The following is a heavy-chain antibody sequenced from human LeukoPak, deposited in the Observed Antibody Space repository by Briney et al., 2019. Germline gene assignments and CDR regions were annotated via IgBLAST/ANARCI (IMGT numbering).Heavy chain of an antibody. V-gene: IGHV4-39*01. CDR2: IYYSGST. CDR3: ARGEAARPGFYYFDY. Sequence: SETLSLTCTVSGGSISSYYWGWIRQPPGKGLEWIGSIYYSGSTYYNPSLKSRVTISVDTSKNQFSLKLSSVTAADTAVYYCARGEAARPGFYYFDYWGQGTLVTVSS. D-gene: IGHD6-6*01. CDR1: GGSISSYY. J-gene: IGHJ4*02.